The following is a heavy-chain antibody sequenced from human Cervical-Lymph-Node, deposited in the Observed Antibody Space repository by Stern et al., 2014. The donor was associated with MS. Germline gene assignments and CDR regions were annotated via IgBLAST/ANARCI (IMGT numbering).Heavy chain of an antibody. J-gene: IGHJ5*02. D-gene: IGHD2-8*01. CDR3: ASRGAGEFGVSPTGS. Sequence: QMQLGQSGSELKKPGASVKISCKASGYNFRNYAMNWVRQAPGRGLEWKGWINTNTGNPLYAQGFTGSFVLTLDTSVSTAYLKISSLKTEDTAMYYCASRGAGEFGVSPTGSWGQGTLVTVSS. CDR2: INTNTGNP. V-gene: IGHV7-4-1*02. CDR1: GYNFRNYA.